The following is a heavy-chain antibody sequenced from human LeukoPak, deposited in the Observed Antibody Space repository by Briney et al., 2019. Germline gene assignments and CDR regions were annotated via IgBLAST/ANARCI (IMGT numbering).Heavy chain of an antibody. CDR3: AKDLETINPTMD. Sequence: GGSLRLSCAASGFTFSSHAMSWVRQAPGKGLEWVSSIGGSGKNTFYADAVKGRFTISRDNSKDTLYLQMNSLRAEDTAVYYCAKDLETINPTMDWGQGTLVIVSS. V-gene: IGHV3-23*01. J-gene: IGHJ4*02. CDR2: IGGSGKNT. CDR1: GFTFSSHA. D-gene: IGHD3-10*01.